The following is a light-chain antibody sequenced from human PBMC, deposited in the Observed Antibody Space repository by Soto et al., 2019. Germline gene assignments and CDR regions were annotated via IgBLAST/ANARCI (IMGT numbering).Light chain of an antibody. CDR3: SSYTTSSTQV. CDR1: SSDVGGYNY. CDR2: EVS. Sequence: QSALTQPASVSGSPGQSITISCTGASSDVGGYNYASWYQQHPGKAPKLMIYEVSNRPSGVSNRFSGSKSGNTASLTISGLQAQDEAAYYCSSYTTSSTQVFGTGTKVTVL. V-gene: IGLV2-14*01. J-gene: IGLJ1*01.